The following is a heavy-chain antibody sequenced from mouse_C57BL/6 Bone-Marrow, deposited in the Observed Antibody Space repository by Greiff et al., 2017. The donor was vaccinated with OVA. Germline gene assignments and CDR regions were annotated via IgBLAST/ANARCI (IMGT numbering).Heavy chain of an antibody. CDR2: IYPGSGNT. CDR3: ARGRSHWYFDV. Sequence: QVQLKESGAELVRPGASVKLSCKASGYTFTDYYINWVKQRPGQGLEWIARIYPGSGNTYYNEKFKGKATLTAEKSSSTAYMQLSSLTSEDSAVYFCARGRSHWYFDVWGTGTTVTVSS. D-gene: IGHD1-1*01. CDR1: GYTFTDYY. J-gene: IGHJ1*03. V-gene: IGHV1-76*01.